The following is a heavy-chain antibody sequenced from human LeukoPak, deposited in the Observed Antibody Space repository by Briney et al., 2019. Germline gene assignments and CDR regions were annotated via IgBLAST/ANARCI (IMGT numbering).Heavy chain of an antibody. Sequence: SETLSLTCTVSDGSISSSQWSRIRQTPWKELEWLAYMTQGGGTDCHPSLKGRVALSVDMSRNQSSLKMSSVTAADTALYYCARHYIVGYRTHGFDLWGQGNMVTVSS. CDR1: DGSISSSQ. J-gene: IGHJ3*01. V-gene: IGHV4-59*08. CDR2: MTQGGGT. CDR3: ARHYIVGYRTHGFDL. D-gene: IGHD5-18*01.